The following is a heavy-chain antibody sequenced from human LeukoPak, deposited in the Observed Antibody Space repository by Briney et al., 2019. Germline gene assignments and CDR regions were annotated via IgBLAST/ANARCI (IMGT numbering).Heavy chain of an antibody. CDR1: GFTFSSYG. J-gene: IGHJ4*02. D-gene: IGHD2-2*01. CDR2: IRYDGSNK. CDR3: AKISKIVVVPAAIY. V-gene: IGHV3-30*02. Sequence: GGSLRLSCAASGFTFSSYGMHWVRQAPGKGLEWEAFIRYDGSNKYYADSVKGRFTISRDNSKNTLYLQMNSLRAEDTAVYYCAKISKIVVVPAAIYWGQGTLVTVSS.